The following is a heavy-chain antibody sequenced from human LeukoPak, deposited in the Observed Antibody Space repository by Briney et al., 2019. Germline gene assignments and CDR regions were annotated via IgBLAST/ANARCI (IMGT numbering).Heavy chain of an antibody. V-gene: IGHV4-4*09. CDR2: IYTSGST. CDR3: ARHWAEYSRSSRRLYYYYMDV. J-gene: IGHJ6*03. CDR1: GGSISSYY. D-gene: IGHD6-6*01. Sequence: SETLSLTCTVSGGSISSYYWSWIRQPPGKGLEWIGYIYTSGSTNYNPSLKSRVTISVDTSKSQFSLKLSSVTAADTAVYYCARHWAEYSRSSRRLYYYYMDVWGKGTTVTVSS.